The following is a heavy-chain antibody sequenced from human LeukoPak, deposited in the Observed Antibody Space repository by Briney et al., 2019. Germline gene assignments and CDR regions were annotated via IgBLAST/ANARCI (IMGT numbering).Heavy chain of an antibody. D-gene: IGHD4-17*01. CDR3: AKDLPDYGDYIEGY. CDR2: ISGSGGII. Sequence: GGSLRLSCAASGFTFSSFGMSWVRQAPGKGLEWVSTISGSGGIIGYADSVKGRLTFSRDNSRNMVYLQMNSLRAEDTAVYYCAKDLPDYGDYIEGYWGQGTLVTVSS. J-gene: IGHJ4*02. CDR1: GFTFSSFG. V-gene: IGHV3-23*01.